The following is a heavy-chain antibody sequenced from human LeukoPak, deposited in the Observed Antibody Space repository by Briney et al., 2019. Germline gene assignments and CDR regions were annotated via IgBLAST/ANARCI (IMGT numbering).Heavy chain of an antibody. D-gene: IGHD1-26*01. Sequence: ASVKVSXKVSGYTFTDYYMHWVQQAPGKGLEWMGLVDPEDGETIYAEKFQGRVTITADTSTDTAYMELSSLRSEDTAVYYCATPRYSGSYGDAFDIWGQGTMVAVSS. CDR1: GYTFTDYY. J-gene: IGHJ3*02. V-gene: IGHV1-69-2*01. CDR3: ATPRYSGSYGDAFDI. CDR2: VDPEDGET.